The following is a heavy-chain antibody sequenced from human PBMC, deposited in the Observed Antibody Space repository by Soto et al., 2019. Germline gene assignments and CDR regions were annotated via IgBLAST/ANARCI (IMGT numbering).Heavy chain of an antibody. CDR1: GFTFSSYA. V-gene: IGHV3-30-3*01. J-gene: IGHJ6*02. D-gene: IGHD6-6*01. CDR2: ISYDGSNK. Sequence: LRLSCAASGFTFSSYAMHWVRQAPGKGLEWVAVISYDGSNKYYADSVKGRFTISRDNSKNTLYLQMNSLRAEDTAVYYCARDWGLREYSSSSGSYYYGMDVWGQGTTVTVSS. CDR3: ARDWGLREYSSSSGSYYYGMDV.